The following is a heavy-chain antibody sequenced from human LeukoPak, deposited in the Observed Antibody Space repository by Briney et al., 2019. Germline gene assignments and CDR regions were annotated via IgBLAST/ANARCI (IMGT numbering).Heavy chain of an antibody. CDR3: ARVGPYCSSTSCYAYYYYMDV. V-gene: IGHV1-2*02. CDR2: INPNSGGT. J-gene: IGHJ6*03. CDR1: GYTFTGYY. D-gene: IGHD2-2*01. Sequence: ASVKVSCKASGYTFTGYYMHWVRQAPGQGLEWMGWINPNSGGTNYAQKLQGRVTMTTDTSTSTAYMELRSLRSDDTAVYYCARVGPYCSSTSCYAYYYYMDVWGKGTTVTVSS.